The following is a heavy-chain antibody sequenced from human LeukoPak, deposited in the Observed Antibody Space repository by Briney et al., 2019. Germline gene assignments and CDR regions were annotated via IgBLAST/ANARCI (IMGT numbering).Heavy chain of an antibody. D-gene: IGHD3-22*01. J-gene: IGHJ2*01. CDR2: IYHSGST. CDR1: GYSISSGYY. V-gene: IGHV4-38-2*02. CDR3: ARHRGYFDSSGYPTALGYFDL. Sequence: SETLSLTCTVSGYSISSGYYWGWIRQPPGKGLEWIGSIYHSGSTYYNPSLKSRVTISVDTSKNQFSLKLSSVTAADTAVYYCARHRGYFDSSGYPTALGYFDLWGRGTLVTVSS.